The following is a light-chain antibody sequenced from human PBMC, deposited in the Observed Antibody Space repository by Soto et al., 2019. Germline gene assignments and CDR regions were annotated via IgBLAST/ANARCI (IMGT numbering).Light chain of an antibody. V-gene: IGKV1-39*01. J-gene: IGKJ1*01. Sequence: IQMTQSPSSLSASVGDRVTITCRASQRIAGYLNWYQQKPGKAPKLLIYAASSLQSGVPSRFSGSGSGTDFTLTISSLQPEDFATYYCQQSSSTPRTFGQGTKVDVK. CDR3: QQSSSTPRT. CDR1: QRIAGY. CDR2: AAS.